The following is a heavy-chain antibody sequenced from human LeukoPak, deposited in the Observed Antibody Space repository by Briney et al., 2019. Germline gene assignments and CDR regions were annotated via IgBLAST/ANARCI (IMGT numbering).Heavy chain of an antibody. V-gene: IGHV4-34*01. CDR1: GGSFSGYY. CDR3: ARQPMVRGVIQNYFDY. Sequence: PSETLSLTCAVYGGSFSGYYWSWIRQPPGKGLEWIGEINHSGSTNYNPSLKSRVTISVDTSKNQFSLKLSSVTAADTAVYYCARQPMVRGVIQNYFDYWGQGTLVTVSS. D-gene: IGHD3-10*01. J-gene: IGHJ4*02. CDR2: INHSGST.